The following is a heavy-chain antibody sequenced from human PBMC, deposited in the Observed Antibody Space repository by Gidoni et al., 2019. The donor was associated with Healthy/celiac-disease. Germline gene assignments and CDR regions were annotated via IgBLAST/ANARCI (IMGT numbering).Heavy chain of an antibody. J-gene: IGHJ6*02. Sequence: QVQLVQSGAEVKKPGASVKVSCKASGYTFTSYGISWVRQAPGQGLEWMGWISAYNGNTNYAQKLQGRVTMTTDTSTSTAYMELRSLRSDDTAVYYCARDPLVFWWELLGVNYYYGMDVWGQGTTVTVSS. D-gene: IGHD1-26*01. V-gene: IGHV1-18*01. CDR2: ISAYNGNT. CDR1: GYTFTSYG. CDR3: ARDPLVFWWELLGVNYYYGMDV.